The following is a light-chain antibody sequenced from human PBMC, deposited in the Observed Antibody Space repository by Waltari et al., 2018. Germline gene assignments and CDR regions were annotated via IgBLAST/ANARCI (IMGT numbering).Light chain of an antibody. CDR2: WAY. Sequence: DIVMTQSPESLTMSLGGRATINCKSRQSLLDRTNNKNNLAWYQKKPGQPPRRLIYWAYTRESGIPDRLSGSGSGTDVTRTVSNLQAEDVGIYYCQQYLRVPLTFGGGTKVAI. J-gene: IGKJ4*01. CDR3: QQYLRVPLT. V-gene: IGKV4-1*01. CDR1: QSLLDRTNNKNN.